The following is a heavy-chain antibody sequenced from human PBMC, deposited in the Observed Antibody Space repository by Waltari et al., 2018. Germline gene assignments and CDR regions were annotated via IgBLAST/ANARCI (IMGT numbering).Heavy chain of an antibody. CDR1: GFTFTPSS. CDR2: SVVGRGNT. J-gene: IGHJ5*02. Sequence: QMQLVQSGPEVKKPGTSVKVACKASGFTFTPSSMQWVRQARGQRLEWKGWSVVGRGNTKYAEKFQERVTFTRDMSTSTAYMELSSLTSEDTAVYYCAAGLFGVFVQSFDPWGQGTLVTVSS. V-gene: IGHV1-58*02. CDR3: AAGLFGVFVQSFDP. D-gene: IGHD3-3*01.